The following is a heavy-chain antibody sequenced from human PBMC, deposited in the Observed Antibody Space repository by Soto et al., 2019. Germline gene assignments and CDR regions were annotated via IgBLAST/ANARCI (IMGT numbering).Heavy chain of an antibody. J-gene: IGHJ4*02. CDR3: ARVAYDILTGYYTLFAS. CDR1: GYTFTSYG. Sequence: ASVKVSCKASGYTFTSYGISWVRQAPGQGLEWMGWISAYNGNTNYAQKLQGRVTMTTDTSTSTAYMELRSLRSDDTAVYYCARVAYDILTGYYTLFASWGQGTLVTVSS. V-gene: IGHV1-18*01. D-gene: IGHD3-9*01. CDR2: ISAYNGNT.